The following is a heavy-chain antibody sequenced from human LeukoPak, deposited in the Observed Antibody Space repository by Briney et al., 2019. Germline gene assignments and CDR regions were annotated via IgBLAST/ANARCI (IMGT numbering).Heavy chain of an antibody. V-gene: IGHV3-53*01. CDR2: IYSGGST. D-gene: IGHD3-10*01. Sequence: GGSLTLSCAASGFTVSSNYMSWVRQAPGKGLGWVSVIYSGGSTYYADSVKGRFTISRDNSKDTLYLQMNSLRAEDTAVYYCARDRVVPYGSGSYLDPWGQGTLVTVSS. CDR1: GFTVSSNY. CDR3: ARDRVVPYGSGSYLDP. J-gene: IGHJ5*02.